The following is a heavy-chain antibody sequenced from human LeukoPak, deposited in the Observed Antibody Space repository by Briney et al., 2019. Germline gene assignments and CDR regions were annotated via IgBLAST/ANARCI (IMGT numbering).Heavy chain of an antibody. D-gene: IGHD3-16*01. CDR2: MSTKSGNT. CDR1: GYTFTSYD. J-gene: IGHJ4*02. Sequence: GASVKVSCKASGYTFTSYDINWVRQGTGQGLGWMGWMSTKSGNTGNAQKFQGRVTMTRDTSISTAYMELSRLRFEDTAVYYCARDDLWGQGTLVTVSS. CDR3: ARDDL. V-gene: IGHV1-8*01.